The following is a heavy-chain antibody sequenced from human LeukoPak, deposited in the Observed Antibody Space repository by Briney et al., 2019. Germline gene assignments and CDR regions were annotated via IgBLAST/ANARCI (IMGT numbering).Heavy chain of an antibody. D-gene: IGHD5-24*01. CDR2: IRPGNSET. V-gene: IGHV5-51*01. CDR1: GYRFTSYW. CDR3: ARQADGDKPRDY. Sequence: GESLKISRKGSGYRFTSYWIGWVRQMPGKGLEWMGIIRPGNSETRYSPSFQGQVTFSVDRSITTAYLQWSSLKASDTAIYYCARQADGDKPRDYWGQGTLVTVSS. J-gene: IGHJ4*02.